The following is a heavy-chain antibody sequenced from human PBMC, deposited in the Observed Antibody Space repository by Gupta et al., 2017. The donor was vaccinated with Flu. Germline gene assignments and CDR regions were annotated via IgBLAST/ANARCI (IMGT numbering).Heavy chain of an antibody. CDR3: GRDDEEGDHEDMDD. CDR2: IRTRTYGETT. V-gene: IGHV3-49*04. J-gene: IGHJ4*02. Sequence: EGQLVESGGGLVQPGRSLRLSCSASGITLGKYAMSWVRQAPGKGLEWVGVIRTRTYGETTEYDASGRGRFTISRDDSKSIAYLQMNDLKMEDTAVYYCGRDDEEGDHEDMDDGGQGTLVTVS. D-gene: IGHD2-15*01. CDR1: GITLGKYA.